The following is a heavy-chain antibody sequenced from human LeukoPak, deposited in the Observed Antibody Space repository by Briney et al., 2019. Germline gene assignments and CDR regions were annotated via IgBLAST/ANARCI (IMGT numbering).Heavy chain of an antibody. CDR1: GYTLTELS. CDR3: ATDIAVTTLGIYYYYYGMDV. Sequence: ASVKVSCKVSGYTLTELSMHWVRQAPGKGLEWMGGFDPEDGETIYAQKFQGRVTMTEDTSTDTAYMELSSLRSEDTAVYYCATDIAVTTLGIYYYYYGMDVWGQGTTVTVSS. J-gene: IGHJ6*02. D-gene: IGHD4-11*01. V-gene: IGHV1-24*01. CDR2: FDPEDGET.